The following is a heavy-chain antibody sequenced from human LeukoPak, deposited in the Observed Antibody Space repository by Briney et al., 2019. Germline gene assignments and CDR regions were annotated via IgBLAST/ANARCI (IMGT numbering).Heavy chain of an antibody. CDR1: GSTFSNVW. CDR3: VTDLVIKGYFDY. D-gene: IGHD2-21*01. V-gene: IGHV3-15*01. CDR2: IRRKTDGETT. Sequence: GGSLRLSCAASGSTFSNVWMSWVRQVPGKGLEWVGRIRRKTDGETTDHAAPVKGRFTISRDDSKNTLYLQMNSLKTEDTAVYYCVTDLVIKGYFDYWGQGALVTVS. J-gene: IGHJ4*02.